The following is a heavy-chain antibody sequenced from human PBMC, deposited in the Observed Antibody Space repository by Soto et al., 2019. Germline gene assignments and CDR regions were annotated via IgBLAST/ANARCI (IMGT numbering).Heavy chain of an antibody. V-gene: IGHV3-23*01. CDR2: ISGSGGET. CDR1: GFTFFNYD. Sequence: EMQLSESGGNLVQPGGSLRLSCGASGFTFFNYDMSWVRQAKGKGLEWVSSISGSGGETHYADSVKGRFTISRDNSKNTLYLQMNSLRVEDTAVYYCAKMTSGSGWYGAVDYWGQGTLVTVSS. CDR3: AKMTSGSGWYGAVDY. D-gene: IGHD6-19*01. J-gene: IGHJ4*02.